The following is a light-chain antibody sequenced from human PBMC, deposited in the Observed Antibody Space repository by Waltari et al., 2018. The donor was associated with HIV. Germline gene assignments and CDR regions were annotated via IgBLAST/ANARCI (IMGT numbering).Light chain of an antibody. J-gene: IGLJ3*02. CDR3: VLYMGSGIWV. CDR1: SGSVSSTYY. CDR2: STN. Sequence: QTVVTQVPSFSVSTGWTVTLTCGLTSGSVSSTYYPSWYQQTPGQAPRTLIHSTNTRASGVPRRFSGSILGNKAALTISGAQADDESDYYCVLYMGSGIWVFGGGTKLTVL. V-gene: IGLV8-61*01.